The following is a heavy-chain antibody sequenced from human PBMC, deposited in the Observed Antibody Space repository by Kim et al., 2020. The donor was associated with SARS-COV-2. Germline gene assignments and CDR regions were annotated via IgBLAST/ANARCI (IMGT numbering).Heavy chain of an antibody. V-gene: IGHV1-18*01. D-gene: IGHD3-3*01. CDR3: AGAPYDFWSGLNWFDP. CDR2: ISAYNGNT. Sequence: ASVKVSCKASGYTFTSYGISWVRQAPGQGLEWMGWISAYNGNTNYAQKLQGRVTMTTDTSTSTAYMELRSLRSDDTAVYYCAGAPYDFWSGLNWFDPWGQGTLVTVSS. CDR1: GYTFTSYG. J-gene: IGHJ5*02.